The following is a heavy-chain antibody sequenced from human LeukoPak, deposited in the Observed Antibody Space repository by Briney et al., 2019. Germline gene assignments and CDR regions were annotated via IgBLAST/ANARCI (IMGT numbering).Heavy chain of an antibody. V-gene: IGHV4-59*08. D-gene: IGHD3-9*01. J-gene: IGHJ4*02. CDR3: ARHNRNFDWLFPLDY. CDR1: GGSISSYY. CDR2: IYYSGST. Sequence: ASETLSLTCTVSGGSISSYYWSWIRQPPGKGLEWIGYIYYSGSTNYNPSLKSRVTISVDTSKNQFSLKLSSVTAADTAVYYCARHNRNFDWLFPLDYWGQGTLVTVSS.